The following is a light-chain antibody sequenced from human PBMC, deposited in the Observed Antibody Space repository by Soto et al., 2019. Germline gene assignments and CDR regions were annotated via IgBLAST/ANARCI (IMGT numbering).Light chain of an antibody. CDR1: SSDVGGYNY. CDR3: SSYTNSSIV. J-gene: IGLJ1*01. CDR2: DVS. V-gene: IGLV2-14*01. Sequence: QSALTQPASVSGSPGQSITISCTGSSSDVGGYNYVSWYQRHPGKAPKLMIYDVSNRPSGVSNRFSGSKSGNTASLTISGLQAEDEADYYCSSYTNSSIVFGTGTKLTVL.